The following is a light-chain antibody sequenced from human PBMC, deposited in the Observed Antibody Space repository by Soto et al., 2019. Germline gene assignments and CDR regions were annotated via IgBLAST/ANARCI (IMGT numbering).Light chain of an antibody. CDR2: GAS. V-gene: IGKV3-20*01. CDR3: QQYVSSPWS. Sequence: EIVLAQSPGTLSLSPGERATLSCMVSQSVTNSFLAWYQQKPGQAHRLLIYGASRRATGIPARFTGSGSGTDFTLTISRREPDDFAVYYCQQYVSSPWSFGQGTKVE. CDR1: QSVTNSF. J-gene: IGKJ1*01.